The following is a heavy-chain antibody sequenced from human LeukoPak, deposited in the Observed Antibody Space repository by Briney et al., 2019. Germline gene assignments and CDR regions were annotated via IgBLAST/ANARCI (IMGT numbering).Heavy chain of an antibody. J-gene: IGHJ4*02. Sequence: GGSLTLSCAASGVTFSSYAMHWVRQAPGKGLEWVAVISYDGSNKYYADSVKGRFTISRDNSKNTLYLQMSNLIAVDTAVYYCARAKSTKYYFDYWGQGTLVTVSS. CDR2: ISYDGSNK. CDR1: GVTFSSYA. V-gene: IGHV3-30-3*01. CDR3: ARAKSTKYYFDY.